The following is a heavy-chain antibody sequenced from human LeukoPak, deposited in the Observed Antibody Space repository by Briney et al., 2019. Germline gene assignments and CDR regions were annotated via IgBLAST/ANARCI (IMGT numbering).Heavy chain of an antibody. CDR1: GGSVSSGSYY. V-gene: IGHV4-61*01. D-gene: IGHD1-26*01. CDR3: AREPREGAFDI. J-gene: IGHJ3*02. CDR2: IYYSGST. Sequence: PSQTLSLTCTVSGGSVSSGSYYWSWIRQPPGKGLEWIGYIYYSGSTNYNPSLKSRVTISVDTSKNQFSLKLSSVTAADTAAYYCAREPREGAFDIWGQGTMVTVSS.